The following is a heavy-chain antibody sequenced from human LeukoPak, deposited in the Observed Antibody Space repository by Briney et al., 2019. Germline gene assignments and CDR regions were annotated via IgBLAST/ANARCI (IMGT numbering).Heavy chain of an antibody. V-gene: IGHV1-2*06. D-gene: IGHD3-22*01. Sequence: ASVKVSCKASGYTFTGYYMHWARQAPGQGLEWMGRINPNSGGTNYAQKFQGRVTMTRDTSISTAYMELSRLRSDDTAVYYCARDRQLYYYDSSGYYWYWGQGTLVTVSS. CDR3: ARDRQLYYYDSSGYYWY. CDR1: GYTFTGYY. CDR2: INPNSGGT. J-gene: IGHJ4*02.